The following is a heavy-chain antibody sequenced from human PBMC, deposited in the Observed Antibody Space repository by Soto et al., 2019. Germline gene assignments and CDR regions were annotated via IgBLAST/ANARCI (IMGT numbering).Heavy chain of an antibody. CDR2: IIPTGST. V-gene: IGHV4-34*01. CDR3: SRGGITMAWNYYYYGMDV. D-gene: IGHD3-10*01. CDR1: GASVSGQY. J-gene: IGHJ6*02. Sequence: SETLSLTCAVSGASVSGQYWSWVRQPPGKGLEWVGEIIPTGSTTYNPSLKSRLSFSLDTSNNHFSLNLSSVSVADTAVYYCSRGGITMAWNYYYYGMDVWGQGTTVTVSS.